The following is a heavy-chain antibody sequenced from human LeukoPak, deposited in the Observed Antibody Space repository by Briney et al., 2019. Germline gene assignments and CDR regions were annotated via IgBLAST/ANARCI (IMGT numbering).Heavy chain of an antibody. D-gene: IGHD5-24*01. J-gene: IGHJ5*02. CDR3: ARDNSVRDEAWWFNP. CDR1: GYIFTSNY. Sequence: ASVKVACKAFGYIFTSNYMHWVRQAPGQGPEWMGVISPSGGSTTYAQKFQGRVTLTRDMSTSTDYLELSSLRSEDTAVYYCARDNSVRDEAWWFNPWGQGTLVTVSS. V-gene: IGHV1-46*01. CDR2: ISPSGGST.